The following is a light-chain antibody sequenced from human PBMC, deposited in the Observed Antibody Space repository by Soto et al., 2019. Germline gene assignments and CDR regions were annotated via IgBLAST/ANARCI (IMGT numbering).Light chain of an antibody. CDR2: GVS. CDR1: QSVSSN. CDR3: QQYGNSPLT. V-gene: IGKV3-20*01. Sequence: EIVLTQAPATLSFSPAERATLSCRASQSVSSNLAWYQQKPGQAPRLLIYGVSTRATDIPARFSGSGSGTDFTLTISRLEPEDFALYYCQQYGNSPLTFGGGTKVDIK. J-gene: IGKJ4*01.